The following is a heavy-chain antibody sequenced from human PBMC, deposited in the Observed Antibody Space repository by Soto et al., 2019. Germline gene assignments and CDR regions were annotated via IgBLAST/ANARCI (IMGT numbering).Heavy chain of an antibody. D-gene: IGHD5-12*01. CDR1: GYTLTELS. J-gene: IGHJ4*02. CDR2: FDPEDGET. V-gene: IGHV1-24*01. Sequence: ASVKVSCKVSGYTLTELSMHWVRQAPGKGLEWMGGFDPEDGETIYAQKFQGRVTMTEDTSTDTAYMELSSLRSEDTAVYYCATVPRGGGYSGTGGYWGQGTLVTVSS. CDR3: ATVPRGGGYSGTGGY.